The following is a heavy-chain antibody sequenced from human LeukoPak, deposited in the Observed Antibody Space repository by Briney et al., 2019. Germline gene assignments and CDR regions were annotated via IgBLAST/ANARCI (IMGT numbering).Heavy chain of an antibody. J-gene: IGHJ4*02. CDR2: IYPGDSDT. D-gene: IGHD3-22*01. CDR1: GYSFTSYW. Sequence: GESLKISCKGSGYSFTSYWIGWVRQMPGKGLEWMGIIYPGDSDTRYSPSFQGQVTISADKSISTAYLQWSSLKASDTAMYYCATIYDSSGYYYWGYFDYWGQGTLVTVSS. V-gene: IGHV5-51*01. CDR3: ATIYDSSGYYYWGYFDY.